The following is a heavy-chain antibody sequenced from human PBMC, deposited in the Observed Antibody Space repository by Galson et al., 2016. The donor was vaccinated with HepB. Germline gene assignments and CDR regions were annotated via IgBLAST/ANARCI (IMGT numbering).Heavy chain of an antibody. CDR3: GKRIPVAGSWGGGLDY. J-gene: IGHJ4*02. V-gene: IGHV3-30*18. CDR1: GFTFSSYS. D-gene: IGHD6-19*01. CDR2: ISYDGSHK. Sequence: SLRLSCAASGFTFSSYSMNWVRQAPGKGLEWVAAISYDGSHKYYADSVKGQFTISRDNSKNTVYLQANSLRAEDTAVYYCGKRIPVAGSWGGGLDYWGQGTLVTVSS.